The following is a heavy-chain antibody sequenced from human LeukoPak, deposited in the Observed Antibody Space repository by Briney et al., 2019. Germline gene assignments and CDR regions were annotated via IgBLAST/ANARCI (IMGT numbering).Heavy chain of an antibody. D-gene: IGHD6-13*01. CDR3: AKGSSSWYYFDY. V-gene: IGHV3-23*01. Sequence: GGSLRLSCAASGFTFSNYAITWVRQTPGRGLEWVSAISGSGYSTYYADSVKGRFTISRDNSENTLYLQMNSLRAEDTAVYYRAKGSSSWYYFDYWGQGTLVTVSS. CDR1: GFTFSNYA. J-gene: IGHJ4*02. CDR2: ISGSGYST.